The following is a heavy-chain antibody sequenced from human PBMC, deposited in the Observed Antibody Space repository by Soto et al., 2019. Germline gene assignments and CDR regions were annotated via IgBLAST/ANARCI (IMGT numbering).Heavy chain of an antibody. CDR3: ARVPTGKYGVWNY. CDR1: GFTFSSYW. CDR2: INPGGSIT. D-gene: IGHD2-8*01. V-gene: IGHV3-74*01. J-gene: IGHJ4*02. Sequence: EEQLVESGGGLVQSGGSLRLSCAASGFTFSSYWMHRVRQAPGKGLVWVSRINPGGSITAYADSVKGRFTISRDNAKNTLYLQMNTLRGDDTAVYYCARVPTGKYGVWNYWGQGTLVTVSS.